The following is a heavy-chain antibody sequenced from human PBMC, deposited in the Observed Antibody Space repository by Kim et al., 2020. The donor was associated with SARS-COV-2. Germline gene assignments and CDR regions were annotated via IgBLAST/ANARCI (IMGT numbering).Heavy chain of an antibody. Sequence: GGSLRLSCAVSEVIFSSYWMHWVRQFPGKGLEWVSHISDDATTATYADSVKGRFTISRDNAKNTLFLGMSSLRVDDTALYYCVRGIAGYSSSWYTQWGQG. CDR2: ISDDATTA. D-gene: IGHD6-13*01. CDR3: VRGIAGYSSSWYTQ. J-gene: IGHJ1*01. V-gene: IGHV3-74*01. CDR1: EVIFSSYW.